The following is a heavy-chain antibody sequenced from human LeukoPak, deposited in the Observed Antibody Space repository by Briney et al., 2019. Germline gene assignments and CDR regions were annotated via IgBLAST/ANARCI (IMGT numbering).Heavy chain of an antibody. CDR2: IIPIFGIA. CDR1: GGTFSSYA. CDR3: ARDEQWLASADYYYYGMDV. J-gene: IGHJ6*02. V-gene: IGHV1-69*04. Sequence: GASVKVSCKASGGTFSSYAISWVRQAPGQGLEWMGRIIPIFGIANYAQRFQGRVTITADKSTSTAYMELSSLRSEDTAVYYCARDEQWLASADYYYYGMDVWGQGTTVTVSS. D-gene: IGHD6-19*01.